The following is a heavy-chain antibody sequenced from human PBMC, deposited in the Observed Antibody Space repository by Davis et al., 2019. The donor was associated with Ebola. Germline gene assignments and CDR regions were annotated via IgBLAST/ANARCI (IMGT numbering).Heavy chain of an antibody. CDR1: GNSFSDSW. Sequence: GESLKISCRGSGNSFSDSWIAWVRQMPGKGLEWMGIIFPDDSDATYSPSFQGQVTFSVDKSIRTAYLHWNSLKASDTATYYCARQGTTSWDSWGQGTLVTVSS. CDR3: ARQGTTSWDS. D-gene: IGHD2-2*01. CDR2: IFPDDSDA. V-gene: IGHV5-51*01. J-gene: IGHJ4*02.